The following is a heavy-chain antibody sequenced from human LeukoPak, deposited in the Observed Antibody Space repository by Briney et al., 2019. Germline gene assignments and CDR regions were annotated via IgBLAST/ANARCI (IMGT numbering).Heavy chain of an antibody. CDR2: TYYTSKWFN. J-gene: IGHJ4*02. CDR3: VRGTRSAFDR. CDR1: GDSVSASSTA. D-gene: IGHD2-2*01. V-gene: IGHV6-1*01. Sequence: SQTLSLTCAISGDSVSASSTAWNWTRQSPSRGLEWLGRTYYTSKWFNDYAVSVKSRININPDTSKNQFSLQLNSVTPEDTAVYYCVRGTRSAFDRWGQGTLVTVSS.